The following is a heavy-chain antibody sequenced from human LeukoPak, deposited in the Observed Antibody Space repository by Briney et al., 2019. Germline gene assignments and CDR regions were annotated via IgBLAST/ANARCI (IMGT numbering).Heavy chain of an antibody. CDR2: IYYSGST. D-gene: IGHD6-13*01. J-gene: IGHJ6*02. CDR1: GGSISSSSYY. V-gene: IGHV4-39*01. Sequence: PSETLSLTCTVSGGSISSSSYYWGWIRQPPGKGLEWIGSIYYSGSTYYNPSLKSRVTISVDTSKNQFSLKLSSVTAADTAVYYCARLAAAGIIYYYYYGMDVWGQGTTVTVSS. CDR3: ARLAAAGIIYYYYYGMDV.